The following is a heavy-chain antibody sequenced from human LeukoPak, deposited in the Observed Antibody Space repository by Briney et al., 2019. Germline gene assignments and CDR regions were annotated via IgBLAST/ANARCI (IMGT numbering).Heavy chain of an antibody. J-gene: IGHJ4*02. D-gene: IGHD3-3*01. CDR1: GFTFSNYG. CDR2: IRTDGSSQ. CDR3: ARDGVASIDY. V-gene: IGHV3-30*02. Sequence: GGSLRLSCAASGFTFSNYGMHWVRQALGKGLEWVAFIRTDGSSQYYADSVKGRFTISRDNSKNTLYLQMDSLRAEGSAVYYCARDGVASIDYWGQGTLVTVSS.